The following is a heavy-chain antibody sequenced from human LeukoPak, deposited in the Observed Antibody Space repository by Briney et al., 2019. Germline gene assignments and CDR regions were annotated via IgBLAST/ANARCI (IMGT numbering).Heavy chain of an antibody. V-gene: IGHV3-30-3*01. D-gene: IGHD1-26*01. CDR1: GFTFSNYA. Sequence: GGSLRLSCAASGFTFSNYAIHWVRQAPGKGLEWVAVISYDGSNKYYADSVKGRFTISRDDAKNSLYLQMNSLRAEDTAVYYCARGGANNWFDPWGQGTLVTVSS. CDR2: ISYDGSNK. CDR3: ARGGANNWFDP. J-gene: IGHJ5*02.